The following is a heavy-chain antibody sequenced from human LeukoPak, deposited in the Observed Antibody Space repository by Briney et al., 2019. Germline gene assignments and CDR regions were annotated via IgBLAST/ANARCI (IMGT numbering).Heavy chain of an antibody. CDR3: ARDTMVRGVPHYGMDV. D-gene: IGHD3-10*01. CDR1: GGSISSGGYY. CDR2: IYYSGST. V-gene: IGHV4-31*03. J-gene: IGHJ6*02. Sequence: SQTLSLTCTVSGGSISSGGYYWSWIRQHPGKGLEWIGYIYYSGSTHYNPSLKSRVTISVDTSKNQFSLKLSSVTAADTAVYYCARDTMVRGVPHYGMDVWGQGTTVTVSS.